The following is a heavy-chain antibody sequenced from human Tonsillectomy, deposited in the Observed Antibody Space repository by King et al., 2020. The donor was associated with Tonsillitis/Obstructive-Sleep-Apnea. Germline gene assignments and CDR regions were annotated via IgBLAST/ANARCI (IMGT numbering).Heavy chain of an antibody. V-gene: IGHV4-59*01. CDR3: ARGKDYYDSSRYFLDAFDI. D-gene: IGHD3-22*01. J-gene: IGHJ3*02. Sequence: VQLQESGPGLVKASETLSLTCTVSGGSISSYYWSWIRQPPGKGLEWIGYIYYSGSTNYNPSLKSRVTISVDTSKNQFSLKLSSVTAADTDVYYCARGKDYYDSSRYFLDAFDIWGQGTMVTVSS. CDR1: GGSISSYY. CDR2: IYYSGST.